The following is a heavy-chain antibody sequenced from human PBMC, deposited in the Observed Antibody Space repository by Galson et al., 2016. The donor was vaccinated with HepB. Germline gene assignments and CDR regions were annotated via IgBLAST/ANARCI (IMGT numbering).Heavy chain of an antibody. V-gene: IGHV3-21*01. Sequence: SLRLSCAASGFTFNMYTMTWVRQAPGKGLEWVSSITPGSTYTHFADSVKGRFTISRDDAENSLYLHMNSLRAEDTALYYCARVVAPRAAGNRGFGSWGQGTQVVVSS. CDR2: ITPGSTYT. CDR3: ARVVAPRAAGNRGFGS. CDR1: GFTFNMYT. D-gene: IGHD3-16*01. J-gene: IGHJ5*02.